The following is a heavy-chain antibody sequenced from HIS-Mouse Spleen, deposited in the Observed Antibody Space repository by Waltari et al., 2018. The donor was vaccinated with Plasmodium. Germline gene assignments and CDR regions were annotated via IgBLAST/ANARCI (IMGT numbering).Heavy chain of an antibody. V-gene: IGHV3-15*01. J-gene: IGHJ3*02. CDR3: TTGLGAFDI. Sequence: EVQLVESGGGLVKPGGSLRLSCAAPGLTCSNAGLSWFRQAAGKGLEWVGRIKSKTDGGTTDYAAPVKGRFTISRDDSKNTLYLQMNSLKTEDTAVYYCTTGLGAFDIWGQGTMVTVSS. CDR2: IKSKTDGGTT. CDR1: GLTCSNAG.